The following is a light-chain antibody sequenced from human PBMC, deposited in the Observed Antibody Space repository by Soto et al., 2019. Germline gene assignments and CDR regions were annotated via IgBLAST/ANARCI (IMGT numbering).Light chain of an antibody. J-gene: IGLJ2*01. CDR2: RNS. V-gene: IGLV1-40*01. Sequence: QSVLTQPPSVSGAPGQRVTISCTGNSSNIGAGYDIHWYQQLPGTAPKLLIFRNSNRPSGVPDRFSGSKSGTSASLAITGLQAGDEADYYCQSSDSSLSAHVVFGGGTQLTVL. CDR3: QSSDSSLSAHVV. CDR1: SSNIGAGYD.